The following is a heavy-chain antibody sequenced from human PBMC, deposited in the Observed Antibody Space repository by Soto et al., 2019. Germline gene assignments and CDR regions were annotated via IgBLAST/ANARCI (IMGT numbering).Heavy chain of an antibody. CDR3: ARDLRTLDRGVTYGMDV. CDR2: ISSSGSIR. CDR1: GFTYGAYE. V-gene: IGHV3-48*03. D-gene: IGHD3-10*01. Sequence: EVQLVESGGGLVQPGGSLRLSCAVSGFTYGAYEKNWVRQAPGKGLEWVSYISSSGSIRYYADSVQGRFTISRDNANNSLYLQMNSLRAEDTAVYYCARDLRTLDRGVTYGMDVWGQGTTVTVSS. J-gene: IGHJ6*02.